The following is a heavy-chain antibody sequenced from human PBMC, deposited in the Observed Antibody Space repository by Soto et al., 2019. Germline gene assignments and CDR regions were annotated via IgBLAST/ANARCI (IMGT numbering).Heavy chain of an antibody. D-gene: IGHD6-19*01. CDR1: GFTFSSYG. Sequence: GGSLRLSCAASGFTFSSYGMNWVRQAPGKGLEWVSSISSSSSYIYYADSVKGRFTISRDNAKNSLYLQMNSLRAEDTAVYYCARGSPGSGWYYFDYWGQGTLVTASS. V-gene: IGHV3-21*01. CDR2: ISSSSSYI. J-gene: IGHJ4*02. CDR3: ARGSPGSGWYYFDY.